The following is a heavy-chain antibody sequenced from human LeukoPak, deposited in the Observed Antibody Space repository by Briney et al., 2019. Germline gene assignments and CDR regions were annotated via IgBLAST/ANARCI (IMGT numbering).Heavy chain of an antibody. J-gene: IGHJ4*02. CDR1: GFTFRSNY. Sequence: GGSLRLSCAASGFTFRSNYMNWVRQAPGKGLEWVSVIYSGGSTYYADSVKGRFTISRDNSKNTLYLQMNSLRAEDTAVYYCARAPRYGYCFLFDYWGQGTLVTVSS. D-gene: IGHD5-18*01. CDR2: IYSGGST. CDR3: ARAPRYGYCFLFDY. V-gene: IGHV3-66*01.